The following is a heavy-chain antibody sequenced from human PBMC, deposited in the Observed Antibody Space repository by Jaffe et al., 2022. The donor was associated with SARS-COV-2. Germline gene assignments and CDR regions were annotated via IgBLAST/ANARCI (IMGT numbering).Heavy chain of an antibody. Sequence: QLVESGGGLVQPGGSLRLSCAASGFTFSYYWMSWVRQAPGKGLEWVANMKQDGSEKFYVDSVKGRFTISRDNAKNSLFLQMNSLRAEDTAVYYCARFRPGYYFDYWGQGTLVTVSS. CDR3: ARFRPGYYFDY. J-gene: IGHJ4*02. CDR2: MKQDGSEK. V-gene: IGHV3-7*01. CDR1: GFTFSYYW.